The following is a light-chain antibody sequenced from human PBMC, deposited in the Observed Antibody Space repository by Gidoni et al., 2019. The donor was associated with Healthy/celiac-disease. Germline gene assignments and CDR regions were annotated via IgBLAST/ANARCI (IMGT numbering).Light chain of an antibody. J-gene: IGKJ1*01. CDR3: QQYGSSPWT. CDR2: GAS. V-gene: IGKV3-20*01. Sequence: IVLTQSPGTLSLSPGERATLACRASQSVSSSYLAWYQQKPGQAPRLLIYGASSRATGIPVRFSGSGSGPDFTLTISILDPEDFAVYYCQQYGSSPWTFGQGTKVEIK. CDR1: QSVSSSY.